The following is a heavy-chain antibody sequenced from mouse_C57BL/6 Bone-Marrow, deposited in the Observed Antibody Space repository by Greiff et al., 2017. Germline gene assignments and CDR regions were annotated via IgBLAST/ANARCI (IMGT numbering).Heavy chain of an antibody. Sequence: EVNVVASGGGLVQPKGSLKLSCAASGFSFNTYAMNWVRQAPGKGLEWVARIRSKSNNYATYYADSVKDRFTISRDDSESMLYLQMNNLKTEDTAMYYCVVDGYSYFDYWGQGTTLTVSS. CDR1: GFSFNTYA. CDR3: VVDGYSYFDY. J-gene: IGHJ2*01. CDR2: IRSKSNNYAT. V-gene: IGHV10-1*01. D-gene: IGHD2-3*01.